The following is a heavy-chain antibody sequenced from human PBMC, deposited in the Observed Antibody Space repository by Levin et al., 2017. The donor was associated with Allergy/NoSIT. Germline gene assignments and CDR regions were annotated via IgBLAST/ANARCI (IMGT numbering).Heavy chain of an antibody. V-gene: IGHV4-59*11. Sequence: PSETLSLTCTVSGDSISSHYWSWIRQPPGKGLEWIGYIYYSGSTNYNPSLKSRVTILVDTSKKQFSLNLRSVTAAATAVYYCARDSSSSRFFSWGQGTLVTVSS. CDR3: ARDSSSSRFFS. J-gene: IGHJ4*02. D-gene: IGHD6-6*01. CDR2: IYYSGST. CDR1: GDSISSHY.